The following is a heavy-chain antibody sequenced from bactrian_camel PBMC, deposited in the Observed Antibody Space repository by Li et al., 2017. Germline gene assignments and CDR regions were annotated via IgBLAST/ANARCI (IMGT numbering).Heavy chain of an antibody. CDR3: ATRGGRLWRSLPH. Sequence: VQLVESGGGLVQPGGSLRLSCAASGATFSSIWMRWVRQAPGKGLEWVSTIYSDASATYYTDSVKGRFTIARDNAKNTLYLQMNSLKTEDTAVYYCATRGGRLWRSLPHWGQGTQVTVS. V-gene: IGHV3S6*01. J-gene: IGHJ4*01. D-gene: IGHD4*01. CDR1: GATFSSIW. CDR2: IYSDASAT.